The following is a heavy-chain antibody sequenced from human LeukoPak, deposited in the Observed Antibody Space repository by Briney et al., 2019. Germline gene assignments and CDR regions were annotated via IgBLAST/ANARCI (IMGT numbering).Heavy chain of an antibody. V-gene: IGHV3-43*02. D-gene: IGHD2-15*01. Sequence: PGGSLRLSCAASGFTFDDYAMHWVRQAPGKGLEWASLISGDGGSTYCADSVKGRFTISRDNSKNSLYLQMNSLRTEDTALYYCAKRNQGGYCSGGSCYDDWGQGTLVTVSS. CDR3: AKRNQGGYCSGGSCYDD. CDR2: ISGDGGST. CDR1: GFTFDDYA. J-gene: IGHJ4*02.